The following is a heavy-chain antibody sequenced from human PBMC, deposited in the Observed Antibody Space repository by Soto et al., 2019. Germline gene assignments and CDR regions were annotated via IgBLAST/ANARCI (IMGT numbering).Heavy chain of an antibody. CDR3: ARAGPSAFDI. J-gene: IGHJ3*02. Sequence: EVQLVESGGGLIQPGGSLRLSCAASGFTVSSNYMSWVRQAPGKGLEWVSVIYTGGGTYYPDSVKGRFTISRDNSNNTLHLQMNSLSAEDTAVYYCARAGPSAFDIWGQGTMVTLSS. V-gene: IGHV3-53*01. CDR1: GFTVSSNY. CDR2: IYTGGGT. D-gene: IGHD3-10*01.